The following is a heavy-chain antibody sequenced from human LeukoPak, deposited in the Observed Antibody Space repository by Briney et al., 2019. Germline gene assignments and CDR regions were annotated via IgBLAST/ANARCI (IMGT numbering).Heavy chain of an antibody. Sequence: ASVKVSCKASGYTFTSYGISWVRQAPGQGLEWMGWISAYNGNTNYAQKLQGRVTMTTDTSTSTAYMELRSLGSDDTAVYYCARDPRYSSSWYVRYFDYWGQGTLVTVSS. CDR2: ISAYNGNT. J-gene: IGHJ4*02. CDR3: ARDPRYSSSWYVRYFDY. V-gene: IGHV1-18*01. D-gene: IGHD6-13*01. CDR1: GYTFTSYG.